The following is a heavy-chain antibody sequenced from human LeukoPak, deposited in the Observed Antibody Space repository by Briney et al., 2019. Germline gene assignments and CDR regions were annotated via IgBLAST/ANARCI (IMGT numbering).Heavy chain of an antibody. CDR1: GGSISSYY. CDR3: ARDWEEQGIAAAGTFDI. CDR2: IYTSGST. J-gene: IGHJ3*02. D-gene: IGHD6-13*01. Sequence: PSETLSLTCTVSGGSISSYYWSWIRQPAGKGLEWIGRIYTSGSTNYNPSLKSRVTMSVDTSKNQFSLKLSSVTAADTAVYYCARDWEEQGIAAAGTFDIWGQGTMATVSS. V-gene: IGHV4-4*07.